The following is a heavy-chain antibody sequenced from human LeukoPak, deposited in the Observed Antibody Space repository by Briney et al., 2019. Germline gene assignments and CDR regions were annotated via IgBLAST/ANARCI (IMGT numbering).Heavy chain of an antibody. CDR1: GYTLTELS. J-gene: IGHJ4*02. CDR2: FDPEDGET. V-gene: IGHV1-24*01. D-gene: IGHD2-2*01. CDR3: ARDYCSSTSCLFDY. Sequence: ASVKVSCKVSGYTLTELSMHWVRQAPGKGLEWMGGFDPEDGETIYAQKFQGRVTMTEDTSTDTAYMELSSLRSEDTAVYYCARDYCSSTSCLFDYWGQGTLVTVSS.